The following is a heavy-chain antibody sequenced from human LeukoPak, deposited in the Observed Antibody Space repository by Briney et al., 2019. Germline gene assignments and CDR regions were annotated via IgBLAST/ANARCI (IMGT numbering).Heavy chain of an antibody. D-gene: IGHD2-2*02. CDR2: INTGNDNT. CDR3: ARGYCSSTYCYSTVRGYYYYMDV. J-gene: IGHJ6*03. V-gene: IGHV1-3*04. Sequence: GASVKVSCKASGYTFTTYAIHWVRQAPGQRLEWMGWINTGNDNTRYSQKLQGRVTMTTDTSTSTAYMELRSLRSDDTAMYYCARGYCSSTYCYSTVRGYYYYMDVWGKGITVTVSS. CDR1: GYTFTTYA.